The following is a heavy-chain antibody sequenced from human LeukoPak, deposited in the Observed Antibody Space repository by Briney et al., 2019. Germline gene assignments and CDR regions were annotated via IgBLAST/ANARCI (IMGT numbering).Heavy chain of an antibody. V-gene: IGHV4-59*01. CDR1: GDSISTYY. CDR2: IYNSGST. J-gene: IGHJ6*03. D-gene: IGHD2-15*01. CDR3: ARTSEGYCRGGSCWDYYYYMDV. Sequence: SETLSLSCSVSGDSISTYYWSWIRQPPGKGLEWIGYIYNSGSTNYNPSLKSRVTISVDTSKNQFSLKLSSVTAADTAVYYCARTSEGYCRGGSCWDYYYYMDVWGKGTTVTVSS.